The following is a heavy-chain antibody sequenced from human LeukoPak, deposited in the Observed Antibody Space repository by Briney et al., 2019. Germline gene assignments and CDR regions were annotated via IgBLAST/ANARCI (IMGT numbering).Heavy chain of an antibody. D-gene: IGHD6-19*01. J-gene: IGHJ2*01. Sequence: SETLSLTCTVSGGSISSYYWSWIRQPPGKGLEWIGYIYYSGSTNYNPSLKSRVTISVDTSKNQFSLKLSSVTAADTAVYYCARDYGSGYWYFDLWGRGTLVTVSS. CDR3: ARDYGSGYWYFDL. CDR2: IYYSGST. V-gene: IGHV4-59*12. CDR1: GGSISSYY.